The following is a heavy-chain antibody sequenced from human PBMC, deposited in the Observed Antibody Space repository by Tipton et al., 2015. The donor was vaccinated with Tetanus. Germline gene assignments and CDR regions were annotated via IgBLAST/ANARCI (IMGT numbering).Heavy chain of an antibody. V-gene: IGHV4-31*03. J-gene: IGHJ2*01. CDR2: IFYTGVS. CDR1: GGSISGDGSY. Sequence: TLSLTCSVSGGSISGDGSYWSWIRQRPGKGLEWIGYIFYTGVSYYNPSLTSRVTISVDTSKNLFSLNLSSVTAADTAVYYCARGWAWELEFWYFDLWGRGTLVSVSS. D-gene: IGHD1-26*01. CDR3: ARGWAWELEFWYFDL.